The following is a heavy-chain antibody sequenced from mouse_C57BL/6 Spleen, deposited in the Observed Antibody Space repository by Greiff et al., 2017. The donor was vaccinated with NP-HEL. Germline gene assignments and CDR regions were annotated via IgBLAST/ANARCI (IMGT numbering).Heavy chain of an antibody. CDR3: ARDYGNYGGYFDV. CDR2: IDPSDSET. V-gene: IGHV1-52*01. D-gene: IGHD2-1*01. Sequence: QVQLKQPGAELVRPGSSVKLSCKASGYTFTSYWMHWVKQRPIQGLEWIGNIDPSDSETHYNQKFKDKATLTVDKSSSTAYMQLSSLTSEDSAVYYCARDYGNYGGYFDVWSTGTTVTVSS. CDR1: GYTFTSYW. J-gene: IGHJ1*03.